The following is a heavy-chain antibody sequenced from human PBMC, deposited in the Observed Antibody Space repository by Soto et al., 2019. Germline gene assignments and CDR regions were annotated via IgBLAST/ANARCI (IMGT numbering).Heavy chain of an antibody. CDR3: ARDNDRLQLGGNYYYIMDV. J-gene: IGHJ6*02. V-gene: IGHV1-69*12. Sequence: QVHLVQSGAEVKEPGSSVKVSCKASGGTFSSYAISWVRQAPGQGLEWMGGIIPLFRTPDYAQKFQGRVTITADEPTSTAYMELSSLRFDDTAVYYCARDNDRLQLGGNYYYIMDVWGQGTTITVSS. CDR2: IIPLFRTP. CDR1: GGTFSSYA. D-gene: IGHD4-4*01.